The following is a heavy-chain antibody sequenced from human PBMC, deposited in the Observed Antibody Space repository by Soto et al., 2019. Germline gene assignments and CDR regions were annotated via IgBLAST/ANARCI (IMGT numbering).Heavy chain of an antibody. CDR1: GGSISTASYY. CDR2: VNYAGTT. V-gene: IGHV4-39*01. D-gene: IGHD6-13*01. Sequence: QLQLQELGPGLVKPSETLSLTCNVSGGSISTASYYWGWIRQAPGKGLEWIASVNYAGTTYYSPSLKSRIAISIATPKNQFSLKVNSVTAADTGLYFCARLMMDRSWYFDWFDPWGQGTLVTVSS. J-gene: IGHJ5*02. CDR3: ARLMMDRSWYFDWFDP.